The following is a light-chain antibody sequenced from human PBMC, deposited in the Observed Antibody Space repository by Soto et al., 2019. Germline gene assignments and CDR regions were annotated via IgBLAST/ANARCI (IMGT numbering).Light chain of an antibody. CDR2: GAS. CDR1: QSVATNY. CDR3: QQYGSSPGT. J-gene: IGKJ1*01. Sequence: EIVLTQSPGTLSLSLGERATLSCRASQSVATNYLAWYQQKPGQAPRLLIYGASSRATGIPDRFSGSGSETDFTLTISGLEPEDFAVYFCQQYGSSPGTFGQGTKVDIK. V-gene: IGKV3-20*01.